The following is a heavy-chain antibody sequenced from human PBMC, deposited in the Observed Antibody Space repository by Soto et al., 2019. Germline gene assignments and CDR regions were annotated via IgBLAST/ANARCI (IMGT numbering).Heavy chain of an antibody. V-gene: IGHV3-23*01. CDR3: AKSPSRAPYGMDV. CDR1: GFPFSMYA. J-gene: IGHJ6*02. CDR2: ISGSVDST. Sequence: EVQLFESGGGLVQPGGSLRLSCAASGFPFSMYAMTWVRQAPGKGLEWVSAISGSVDSTYYADSVKGRFTISRDNSKKTVYLEMNSLRVEDTAVYHCAKSPSRAPYGMDVWGQGTTVTVSS. D-gene: IGHD6-6*01.